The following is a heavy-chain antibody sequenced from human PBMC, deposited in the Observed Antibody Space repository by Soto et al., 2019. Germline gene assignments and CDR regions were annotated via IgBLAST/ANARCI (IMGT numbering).Heavy chain of an antibody. J-gene: IGHJ4*02. CDR2: IKQDGSEK. V-gene: IGHV3-7*01. CDR1: GLTFISYG. Sequence: GGPLRLPYTAAGLTFISYGMSWIRKTTGKGLKWVANIKQDGSEKYYVDSVKGRFTISRDNAKNSLYLQMNSLRAEDTAVYYCARDMCSFGSFGWRDKPFDYWVQGTLVTGSS. CDR3: ARDMCSFGSFGWRDKPFDY. D-gene: IGHD6-19*01.